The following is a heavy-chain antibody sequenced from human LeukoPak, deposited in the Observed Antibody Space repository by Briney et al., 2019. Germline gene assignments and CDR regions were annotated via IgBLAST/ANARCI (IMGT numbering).Heavy chain of an antibody. D-gene: IGHD2-21*02. CDR2: IIPIFGTA. CDR1: GGTFSSYA. V-gene: IGHV1-69*05. J-gene: IGHJ6*03. Sequence: GASVNVSCKASGGTFSSYAISWVRQAPGQGLEWMGGIIPIFGTANYAQKFQGRVTITTDESTSTAYMELSSLRSEDTAVYYCARGDLGDYYYYYYMDVWGKGTTVTVSS. CDR3: ARGDLGDYYYYYYMDV.